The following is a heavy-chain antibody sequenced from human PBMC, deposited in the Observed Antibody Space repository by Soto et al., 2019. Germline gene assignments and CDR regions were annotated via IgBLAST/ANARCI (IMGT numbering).Heavy chain of an antibody. CDR3: AKECYGWSGYYPPDY. CDR2: ISYDGGDE. V-gene: IGHV3-30*18. J-gene: IGHJ4*02. D-gene: IGHD3-3*01. Sequence: QVQLVESGGGVVQPGRSLRLSCAASGFTFSSYGMHWVRQAPGKGLEWVAVISYDGGDENYADSVKGRFTISRDNSKNTLYLQMYSLRAEDTAVYYCAKECYGWSGYYPPDYWGQGTLVTVSS. CDR1: GFTFSSYG.